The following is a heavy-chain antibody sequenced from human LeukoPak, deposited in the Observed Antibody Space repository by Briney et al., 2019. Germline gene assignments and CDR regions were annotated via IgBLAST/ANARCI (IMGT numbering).Heavy chain of an antibody. V-gene: IGHV4-34*01. CDR1: GGSFSGYY. D-gene: IGHD6-13*01. CDR3: ARGQHYYYYHGMDV. CDR2: INHSGST. Sequence: SETLSLTCAVYGGSFSGYYWSWIRQPPGKGLEWIGEINHSGSTNYNPSLKSRVTISVDTSKNQFSLKLSSVTAADTAVYYCARGQHYYYYHGMDVWGQGTTVTVSS. J-gene: IGHJ6*02.